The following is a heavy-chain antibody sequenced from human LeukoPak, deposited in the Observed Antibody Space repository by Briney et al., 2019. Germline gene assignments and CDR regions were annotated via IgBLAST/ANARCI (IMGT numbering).Heavy chain of an antibody. CDR1: GYSFTSHY. V-gene: IGHV1-46*01. CDR3: ARGPHRRTYDRDNWFDP. CDR2: INPSGSST. Sequence: ASVKVSCKASGYSFTSHYVHWVRQAPGQGLEWLGLINPSGSSTLYAQKFQGRVTMTRDMSTTTDYMELSSLRSEDTAVYYCARGPHRRTYDRDNWFDPWGQGTLVTVSS. J-gene: IGHJ5*02. D-gene: IGHD3-3*01.